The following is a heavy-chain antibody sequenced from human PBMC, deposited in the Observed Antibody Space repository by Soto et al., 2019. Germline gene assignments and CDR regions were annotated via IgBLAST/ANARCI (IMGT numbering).Heavy chain of an antibody. D-gene: IGHD3-10*01. CDR2: ISAYNGNT. CDR1: GYTFTSYG. J-gene: IGHJ6*02. V-gene: IGHV1-18*01. Sequence: ASVKVSCKASGYTFTSYGISWVRQAPGKGLEWMGWISAYNGNTNYAQKLQGRVTMTTDTSTSTAYMELRSLRSDDTAVYYCAREREVLLWFGESPDYYYYGMDVWGQGTTVTVSS. CDR3: AREREVLLWFGESPDYYYYGMDV.